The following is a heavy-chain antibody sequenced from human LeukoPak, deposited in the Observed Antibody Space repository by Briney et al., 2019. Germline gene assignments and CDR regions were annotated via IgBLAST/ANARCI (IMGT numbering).Heavy chain of an antibody. V-gene: IGHV1-18*01. CDR2: ISAYNGRT. Sequence: ASVKVSCKASGYTFTNYGISWVRQAPGQGLEWMGWISAYNGRTNYAQKLQGRVTMTTDTSTSTAYMELRRLRSDDTAVYYCARDFGKYTLDYWGQGTLVTVSS. D-gene: IGHD2-2*02. J-gene: IGHJ4*02. CDR1: GYTFTNYG. CDR3: ARDFGKYTLDY.